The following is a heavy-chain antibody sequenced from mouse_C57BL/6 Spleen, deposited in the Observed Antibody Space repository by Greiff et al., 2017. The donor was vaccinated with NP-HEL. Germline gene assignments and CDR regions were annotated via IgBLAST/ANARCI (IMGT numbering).Heavy chain of an antibody. J-gene: IGHJ3*01. D-gene: IGHD2-4*01. CDR1: GFSLTSYG. CDR3: ARRTYDYDVGFAY. CDR2: IWSGGST. Sequence: QVQLQQSGPGLVQPSQSLSITCTVSGFSLTSYGVHWVRQSPGKGLEWLGVIWSGGSTDYNAAFISRLSISTDNSTSQVFFKMNSLQADDTAIYYWARRTYDYDVGFAYWGQGTLVTVSA. V-gene: IGHV2-2*01.